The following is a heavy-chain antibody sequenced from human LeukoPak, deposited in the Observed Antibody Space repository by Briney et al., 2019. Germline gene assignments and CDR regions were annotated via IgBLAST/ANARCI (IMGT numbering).Heavy chain of an antibody. V-gene: IGHV4-39*07. Sequence: SETLSLTCTVSGGSISSSSYYWGWIRQPPGKGLEWIGSIYYSGSTYYNPSLKSRVTISVDTSKNQFSPKLSSVTAADTAVYYCARGRGGYDILTGQPPNYYYYYMDVWGKGTTVTVSS. J-gene: IGHJ6*03. CDR3: ARGRGGYDILTGQPPNYYYYYMDV. CDR2: IYYSGST. CDR1: GGSISSSSYY. D-gene: IGHD3-9*01.